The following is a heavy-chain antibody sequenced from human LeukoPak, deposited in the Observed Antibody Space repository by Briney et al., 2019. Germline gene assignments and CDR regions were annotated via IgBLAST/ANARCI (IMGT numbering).Heavy chain of an antibody. CDR2: ISGSGAST. CDR1: GFTFSSYA. J-gene: IGHJ4*02. CDR3: AKQPGSVVDSSGSLSRH. D-gene: IGHD3-22*01. Sequence: GGSLRLSRAASGFTFSSYAMSWVRQAPGKGLEWVSTISGSGASTYYADSVKGRFTISRDNSKNTLYLQMSSLRAEDTAVYYCAKQPGSVVDSSGSLSRHWGQGTLVTVSS. V-gene: IGHV3-23*01.